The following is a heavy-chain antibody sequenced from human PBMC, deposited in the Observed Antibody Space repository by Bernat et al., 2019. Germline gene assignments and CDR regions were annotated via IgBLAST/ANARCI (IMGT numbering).Heavy chain of an antibody. CDR1: GFTFTTFW. CDR3: ARGGGSSGWYG. CDR2: IKQDGSER. Sequence: EVQLVESGGGLVQPGGSLRLSCAASGFTFTTFWMSWVRQAPGKGLEWMANIKQDGSERNYVDSVKGRFTISRDNAKNSLYLQMNSLTVEDTAVYYCARGGGSSGWYGRGQGTLVTVSS. D-gene: IGHD6-19*01. J-gene: IGHJ4*02. V-gene: IGHV3-7*01.